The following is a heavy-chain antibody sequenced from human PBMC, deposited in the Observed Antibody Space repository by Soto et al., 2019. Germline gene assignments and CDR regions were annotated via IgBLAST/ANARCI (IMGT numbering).Heavy chain of an antibody. CDR3: ARVPYP. V-gene: IGHV4-30-2*01. CDR2: IYHSGST. Sequence: QLQLQESGSGLVKPSQTLSLTCAVSGGSISSGGYSWSWIRQPPGKGLEWIAYIYHSGSTYYNPSLQGRVTMAVDRSKNQFSLKLSSMAAADTAVYYCARVPYPWGQGTLVTVSS. CDR1: GGSISSGGYS. J-gene: IGHJ5*02.